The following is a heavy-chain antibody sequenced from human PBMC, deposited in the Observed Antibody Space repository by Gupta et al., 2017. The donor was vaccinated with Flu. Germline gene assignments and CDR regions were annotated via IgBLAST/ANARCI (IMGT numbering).Heavy chain of an antibody. CDR3: ARESRLFCNGGICYSNFDS. J-gene: IGHJ4*02. V-gene: IGHV4-4*02. CDR1: DDSISDNNW. CDR2: IYHSGST. D-gene: IGHD2-15*01. Sequence: HVQLQESGPGLVKPSGTLSLTCAVSDDSISDNNWWSWVRQPPGKGLEWIGEIYHSGSTNYNPSLRSRVTISVDKSKNQFSLNLSSVTAADTAVYYCARESRLFCNGGICYSNFDSWGQGMLVTVSS.